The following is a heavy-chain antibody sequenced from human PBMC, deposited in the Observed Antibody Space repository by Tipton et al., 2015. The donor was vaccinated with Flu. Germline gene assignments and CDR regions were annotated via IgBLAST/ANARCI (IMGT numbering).Heavy chain of an antibody. V-gene: IGHV4-4*07. CDR2: IYTSGST. CDR1: GGSFTNYY. J-gene: IGHJ6*02. D-gene: IGHD3-10*01. CDR3: ARDDGDYGSESYHYYYGMDV. Sequence: TLSLTCTVSGGSFTNYYWSWIRQPAGKGLEWIGRIYTSGSTNYNPSLKTRVTISVDTSKNQFSLKLSSVTAADTAVYYCARDDGDYGSESYHYYYGMDVWGQGTTVTVSS.